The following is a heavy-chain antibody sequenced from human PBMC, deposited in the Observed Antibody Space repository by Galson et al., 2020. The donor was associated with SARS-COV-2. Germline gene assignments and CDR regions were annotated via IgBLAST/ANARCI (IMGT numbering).Heavy chain of an antibody. CDR1: GGSIRSSRYY. Sequence: SQTLSLTCTVSGGSIRSSRYYWGWIRQPPGKGLEWIGSIYYSGSTYYNPSLKSRVTISIDTSKNQFSLKLSSVTAADTAVYYCARGRDPPKGTIVYASMPWASGMDGWGQGTTVTVSS. CDR3: ARGRDPPKGTIVYASMPWASGMDG. J-gene: IGHJ6*02. CDR2: IYYSGST. D-gene: IGHD2-8*01. V-gene: IGHV4-39*07.